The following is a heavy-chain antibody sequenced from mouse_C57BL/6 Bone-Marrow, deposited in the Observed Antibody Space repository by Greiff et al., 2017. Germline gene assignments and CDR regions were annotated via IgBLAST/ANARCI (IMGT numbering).Heavy chain of an antibody. V-gene: IGHV1-64*01. CDR3: AREGSGYYYAMDY. Sequence: QVQLQQPGAELVKPGASVKLSCKASGYTFTSYWMHWVKQRPGQGLEWLGMIHPNSGSTNSNEKFKSKATLTVDKSSSTAYMQLSSLTSEDSAVYYCAREGSGYYYAMDYGGQGTSVTVSS. J-gene: IGHJ4*01. D-gene: IGHD3-2*02. CDR1: GYTFTSYW. CDR2: IHPNSGST.